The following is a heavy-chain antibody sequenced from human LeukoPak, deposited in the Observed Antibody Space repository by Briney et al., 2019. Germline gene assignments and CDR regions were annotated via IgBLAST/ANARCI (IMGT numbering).Heavy chain of an antibody. CDR2: ISWNSGSI. CDR1: GFTFDDYA. D-gene: IGHD3-3*01. V-gene: IGHV3-9*01. J-gene: IGHJ1*01. CDR3: AKVNDFWSGPDGRYFQH. Sequence: SLRLSCAASGFTFDDYAMHWVRQAPGKGLEWVSGISWNSGSIGYADSVKGRFTISRDNSKNTLYLQMNSLRAEDTAVYYCAKVNDFWSGPDGRYFQHWGQGTLVTVSS.